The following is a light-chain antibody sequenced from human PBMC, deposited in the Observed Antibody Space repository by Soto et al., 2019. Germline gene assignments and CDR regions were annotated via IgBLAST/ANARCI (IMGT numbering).Light chain of an antibody. J-gene: IGKJ1*01. Sequence: DIQMAQSASSESASVGYRVTITFRASQGISNYLAWYQQKPGKVPKLLIYAASTLQSGVPSRFSGSGSGTDFTLTISSLQPEDVATYYCQKYNSAPTFGQGTKVNIK. CDR2: AAS. CDR1: QGISNY. CDR3: QKYNSAPT. V-gene: IGKV1-27*01.